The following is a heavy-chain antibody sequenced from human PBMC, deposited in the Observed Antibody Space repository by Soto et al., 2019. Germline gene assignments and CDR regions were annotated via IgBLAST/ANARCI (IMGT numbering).Heavy chain of an antibody. Sequence: ASVKVSCKASGGTFSSYAISWVRQAPGQGLEWMGGIIPIFGTANYAQKFQGRVTITADESTSTAYMELSSLRSEDTAVYYCARRAAAGPPRCFEPWGQGTLVTVSS. CDR2: IIPIFGTA. V-gene: IGHV1-69*13. J-gene: IGHJ5*02. CDR3: ARRAAAGPPRCFEP. CDR1: GGTFSSYA. D-gene: IGHD6-13*01.